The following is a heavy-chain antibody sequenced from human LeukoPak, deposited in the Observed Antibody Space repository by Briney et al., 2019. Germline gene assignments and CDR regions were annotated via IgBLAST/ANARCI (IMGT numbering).Heavy chain of an antibody. CDR1: GYTFTGYY. J-gene: IGHJ5*02. Sequence: ASVKVSCKASGYTFTGYYMHWVRQAPGQGLEWMGWINPNSGGTNYAQKFQGRVTMTGDTSISTAYMELSRLRSDDTAVYYCAVGYCSGGSCYGTYNWFDPWGQGTLVTVSS. D-gene: IGHD2-15*01. CDR3: AVGYCSGGSCYGTYNWFDP. CDR2: INPNSGGT. V-gene: IGHV1-2*02.